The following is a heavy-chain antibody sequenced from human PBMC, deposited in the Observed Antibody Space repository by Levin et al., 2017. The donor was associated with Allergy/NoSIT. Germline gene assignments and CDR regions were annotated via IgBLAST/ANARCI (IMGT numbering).Heavy chain of an antibody. J-gene: IGHJ2*01. Sequence: GGSLRLSCAASGFSFSNYYMSWVRQAPGKGLEWLTNIKGGGSDKSYVDSVQGRFTISRDNAKNSLYLQLSSLRAEDTAVYYCAREEHYGVAGSYFDLWGQGTLVTVSS. D-gene: IGHD4-17*01. CDR1: GFSFSNYY. CDR2: IKGGGSDK. V-gene: IGHV3-7*01. CDR3: AREEHYGVAGSYFDL.